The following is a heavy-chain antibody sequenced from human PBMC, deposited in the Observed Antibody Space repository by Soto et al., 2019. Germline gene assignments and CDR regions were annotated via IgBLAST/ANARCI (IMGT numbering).Heavy chain of an antibody. J-gene: IGHJ6*02. Sequence: XSVKVSCHASGYTFTCYYMHWVRQAPGQGLECMGWINPNSGGTNYAQKFQVRVTMTRDTSISTAYMELSRLRSDDTAVYYCARGALYSSGWYDLNYYYYYGMDVWGQGTTVTVSS. CDR2: INPNSGGT. CDR1: GYTFTCYY. D-gene: IGHD6-19*01. CDR3: ARGALYSSGWYDLNYYYYYGMDV. V-gene: IGHV1-2*02.